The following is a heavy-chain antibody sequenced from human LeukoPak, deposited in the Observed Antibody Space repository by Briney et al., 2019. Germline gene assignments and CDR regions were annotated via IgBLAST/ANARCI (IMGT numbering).Heavy chain of an antibody. CDR3: ANYGSGSYRFDP. CDR1: GGSISSGDYY. V-gene: IGHV4-31*03. D-gene: IGHD3-10*01. CDR2: IYYSGST. Sequence: SQTLSLTCTVSGGSISSGDYYWSWIRQPPGKGLEWIGYIYYSGSTYYNPSLKSRVTISVDTSKNQFSLKLSSVTAADTAVYYCANYGSGSYRFDPWGQGTLVTVSS. J-gene: IGHJ5*02.